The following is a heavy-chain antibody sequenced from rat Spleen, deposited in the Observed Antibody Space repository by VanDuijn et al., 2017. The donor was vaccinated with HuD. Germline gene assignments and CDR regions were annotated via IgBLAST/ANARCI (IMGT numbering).Heavy chain of an antibody. CDR1: GFTFTYYG. D-gene: IGHD4-2*01. V-gene: IGHV5S13*01. CDR2: ISTGGGNT. CDR3: ARHARVEYCFEY. Sequence: EVQLVESGGGLVQPGRSLKLSCAGSGFTFTYYGMAWVRQAPTKGLEWVASISTGGGNTYYRDSVKGRFTIPRDNAKNTQYLQMDSLRSEDTATYYGARHARVEYCFEYWGQGVMVTVSS. J-gene: IGHJ2*01.